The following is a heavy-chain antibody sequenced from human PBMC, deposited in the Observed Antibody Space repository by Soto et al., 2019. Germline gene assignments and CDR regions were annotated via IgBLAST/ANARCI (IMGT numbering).Heavy chain of an antibody. D-gene: IGHD2-21*01. CDR2: TRSDGTEK. Sequence: EVQLVESGGGLVQPGGSLILSCAASGFNISSSWMNWVRQAPGKGLEWVASTRSDGTEKWYVDSVKGRFTISRDSAKSSLYLQMSSLRADDTAVYFCARDRAYWSFDYWGQGTLVTVSS. CDR1: GFNISSSW. CDR3: ARDRAYWSFDY. J-gene: IGHJ4*02. V-gene: IGHV3-7*05.